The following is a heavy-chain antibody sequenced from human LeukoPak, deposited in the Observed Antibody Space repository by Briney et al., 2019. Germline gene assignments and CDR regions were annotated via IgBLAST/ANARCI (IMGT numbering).Heavy chain of an antibody. D-gene: IGHD5-12*01. CDR1: GFTLSTYW. Sequence: PGGSLRLSCAASGFTLSTYWMTWVRQAPGKGLECVGRIKSKTDGETTDYAAPVKGRFTISRDDSKNMLYLQMNSLKSEDTAVYYCTADLPPPRGYDYPFDYWGQGSLVTVSS. J-gene: IGHJ4*02. CDR3: TADLPPPRGYDYPFDY. CDR2: IKSKTDGETT. V-gene: IGHV3-15*01.